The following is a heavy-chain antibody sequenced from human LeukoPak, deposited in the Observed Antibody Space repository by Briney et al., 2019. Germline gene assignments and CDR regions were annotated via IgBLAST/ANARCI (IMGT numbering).Heavy chain of an antibody. J-gene: IGHJ4*02. CDR3: ARMPNKRGYSYRYYFDY. Sequence: SVKVSCKASGGTFSSYAISWVRQAPGQGREWRGRISPILLIANYAHKFHGRVTITADKSSSTAYMELSSLRSDDTAVYYCARMPNKRGYSYRYYFDYWGQGTLVTVSS. V-gene: IGHV1-69*04. CDR2: ISPILLIA. D-gene: IGHD5-18*01. CDR1: GGTFSSYA.